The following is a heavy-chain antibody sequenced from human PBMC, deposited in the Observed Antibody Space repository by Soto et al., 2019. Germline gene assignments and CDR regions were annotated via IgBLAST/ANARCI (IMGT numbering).Heavy chain of an antibody. J-gene: IGHJ4*02. Sequence: QVQLVQSGAEVKKPGASVKVSCKASGYTFTGYYMHWVRQAPGQGLEWMGWINPNSGGTNYAQKFHGWVPMTRDPSISTAYMELGRLRSDDTAVYYCARAPWIQLWDFDYWGQGTLVTVSS. CDR1: GYTFTGYY. CDR2: INPNSGGT. CDR3: ARAPWIQLWDFDY. D-gene: IGHD5-18*01. V-gene: IGHV1-2*04.